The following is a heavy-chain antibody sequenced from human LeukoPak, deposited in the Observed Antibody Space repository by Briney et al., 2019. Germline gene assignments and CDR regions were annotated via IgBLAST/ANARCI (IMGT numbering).Heavy chain of an antibody. Sequence: PSETLSLTCAVYGGSFSGYYWSWIRQPPGKGLEWIGEINHSGSTNYNPSLKSRVTISVDTSKNQFSLKLSSVTAADTAVYYCARRGSGWLTLYYYYYMDVWGKGTTVTISS. CDR3: ARRGSGWLTLYYYYYMDV. V-gene: IGHV4-34*01. CDR1: GGSFSGYY. J-gene: IGHJ6*03. D-gene: IGHD6-19*01. CDR2: INHSGST.